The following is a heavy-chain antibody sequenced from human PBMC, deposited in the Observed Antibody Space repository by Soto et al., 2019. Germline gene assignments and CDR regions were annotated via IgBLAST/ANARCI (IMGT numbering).Heavy chain of an antibody. D-gene: IGHD3-10*01. CDR1: GFTFSSYD. J-gene: IGHJ5*02. CDR3: ARDRTGEDPGGWFDP. Sequence: QVQLVESGGGVVQAGRSLRLSCAASGFTFSSYDMHWVRQAPGKGLEWVAFISNDETNYYYADSVKGRFSISRDNSKNTLYLQMNSLRDEETAVYYCARDRTGEDPGGWFDPLGQGTLVTVSS. CDR2: ISNDETNY. V-gene: IGHV3-30-3*01.